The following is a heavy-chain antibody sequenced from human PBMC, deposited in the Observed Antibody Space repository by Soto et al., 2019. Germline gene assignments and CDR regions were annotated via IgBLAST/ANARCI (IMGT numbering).Heavy chain of an antibody. V-gene: IGHV3-21*01. D-gene: IGHD3-3*01. CDR2: ISSRSSHI. CDR1: GFTFSSYS. Sequence: EVQLVESGGGLVKPGGSLRLSCAASGFTFSSYSMNWVRQAPGKGLEWVSYISSRSSHIYYADSVKDRFTISRDNAKNSLYLQMKSLRDEDTAVYYCATDTFAVAAVTLDAFDIWGQGTMVTVSS. J-gene: IGHJ3*02. CDR3: ATDTFAVAAVTLDAFDI.